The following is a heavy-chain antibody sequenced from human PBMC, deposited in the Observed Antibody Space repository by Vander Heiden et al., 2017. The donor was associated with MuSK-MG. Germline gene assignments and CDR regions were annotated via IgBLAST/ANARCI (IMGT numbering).Heavy chain of an antibody. CDR2: IKQDGNEI. CDR3: ARVVYSSGWYWDD. D-gene: IGHD6-13*01. J-gene: IGHJ4*02. CDR1: AFTFSNNW. V-gene: IGHV3-7*03. Sequence: EVQLVESGGGLVQPGGSLRLSCAASAFTFSNNWMTWVRQAPGKGLEWVANIKQDGNEIYYVDSVKGRFTISRDNAKNSLYLEMNSLRAEDTAMYYCARVVYSSGWYWDDCGQGTLVTVSS.